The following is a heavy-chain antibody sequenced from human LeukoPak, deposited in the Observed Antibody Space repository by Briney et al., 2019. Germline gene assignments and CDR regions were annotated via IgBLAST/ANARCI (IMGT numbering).Heavy chain of an antibody. CDR3: AREDFYESNGYYPEVWFRP. Sequence: SETLSLTCTVSGGSIISYYWSWIRQPPGKGLEWIGYIYYSGSTNYNPSLKSRVTISVDTSKNQFSLKLSSVTAADTAVYYCAREDFYESNGYYPEVWFRPRGQGTLVNGSS. J-gene: IGHJ5*02. CDR2: IYYSGST. D-gene: IGHD3-22*01. CDR1: GGSIISYY. V-gene: IGHV4-59*01.